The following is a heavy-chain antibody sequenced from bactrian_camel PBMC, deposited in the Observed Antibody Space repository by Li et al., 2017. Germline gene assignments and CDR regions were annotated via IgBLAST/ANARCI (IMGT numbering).Heavy chain of an antibody. CDR1: GDTWLVSNC. J-gene: IGHJ4*01. D-gene: IGHD1*01. Sequence: DVQLVESGGGSVQAGGSLRLSCAASGDTWLVSNCMAWFRQPPGKEREGVAAMYTGFGGGTTYVCADSVKGRFTISRDNAKNTVYLQMNSLKPEDTAMHYCASSQALAACDNPLAYHSWGQGTQVTVS. V-gene: IGHV3S31*01. CDR3: ASSQALAACDNPLAYHS. CDR2: MYTGFGGGTT.